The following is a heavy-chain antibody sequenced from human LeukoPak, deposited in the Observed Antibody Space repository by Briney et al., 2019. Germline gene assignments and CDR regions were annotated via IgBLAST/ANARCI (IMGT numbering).Heavy chain of an antibody. CDR1: GGSFSGYY. D-gene: IGHD2-2*02. V-gene: IGHV4-34*01. Sequence: PSETLSLTCAVYGGSFSGYYWSWIRQPPGKGLEWIGEINHSGSTNYNPSLKSRVTISVDTSKDQFSLKLSSVTAADTAVYYCARGLNWNCSSTSCYSSLGYYYYYYMDVWGEGTTVTVSS. J-gene: IGHJ6*03. CDR3: ARGLNWNCSSTSCYSSLGYYYYYYMDV. CDR2: INHSGST.